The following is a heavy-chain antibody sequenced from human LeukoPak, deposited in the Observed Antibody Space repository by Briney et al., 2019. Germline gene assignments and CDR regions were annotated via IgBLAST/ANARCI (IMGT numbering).Heavy chain of an antibody. CDR1: GYTFTGYY. J-gene: IGHJ6*02. CDR2: INPNSGGT. D-gene: IGHD6-19*01. Sequence: GASVKVSCKASGYTFTGYYMHWVRQAPGQGLEWMGVINPNSGGTNYAQKFQGRVTMTRDTSISTVYIELSRVTSDDAAVYYCARDSNGWKIDLYYYGMDVWGQGTTVTVSS. V-gene: IGHV1-2*02. CDR3: ARDSNGWKIDLYYYGMDV.